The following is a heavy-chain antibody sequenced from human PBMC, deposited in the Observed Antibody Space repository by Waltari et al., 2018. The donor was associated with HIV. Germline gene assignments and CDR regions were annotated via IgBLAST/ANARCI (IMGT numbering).Heavy chain of an antibody. Sequence: EVQLVAYGGGLVKPGGSLSLSCAASGFTFRSYSLNWVRQAPGKGLEWVSSISSSSTFIYYADSVKGRFTISRDNAKNSLYLQMNSLRAEDTAVYYCARDRQGTVTKDFDYWGQGTLVTISS. V-gene: IGHV3-21*01. CDR3: ARDRQGTVTKDFDY. J-gene: IGHJ4*02. D-gene: IGHD4-17*01. CDR1: GFTFRSYS. CDR2: ISSSSTFI.